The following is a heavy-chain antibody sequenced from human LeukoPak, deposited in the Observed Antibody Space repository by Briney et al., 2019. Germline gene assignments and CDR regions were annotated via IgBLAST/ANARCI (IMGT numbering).Heavy chain of an antibody. CDR3: ASSSSYDNSGYTVY. CDR1: GFTFSSFG. CDR2: IGYDGSNR. Sequence: AGGSLRLSCAASGFTFSSFGMHWVRQAPGKGLEWVAFIGYDGSNRYYADSVKGRFTISRDNSKNTLYLQMNSLRADDTAVYYCASSSSYDNSGYTVYWGQGTLVTVSS. J-gene: IGHJ4*02. V-gene: IGHV3-30*02. D-gene: IGHD3-22*01.